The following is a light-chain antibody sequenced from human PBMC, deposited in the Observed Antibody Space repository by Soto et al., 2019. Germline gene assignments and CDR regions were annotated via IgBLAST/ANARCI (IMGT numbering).Light chain of an antibody. Sequence: EIVMTQSPATLSVSPGERATLSCRASQSVSSSYLAWYQQKPGQAPRLLIYGASTRVTGIPARFSGSGSGTEFTLTISSLQSEDFAVYHCQQYYNWWTFGQGTKVDIK. CDR2: GAS. J-gene: IGKJ1*01. CDR3: QQYYNWWT. CDR1: QSVSSSY. V-gene: IGKV3-15*01.